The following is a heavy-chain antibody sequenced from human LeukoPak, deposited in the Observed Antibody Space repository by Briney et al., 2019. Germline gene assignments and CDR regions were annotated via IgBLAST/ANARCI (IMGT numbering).Heavy chain of an antibody. V-gene: IGHV3-15*04. J-gene: IGHJ6*02. CDR3: TTDEDWNYARKDV. CDR2: IVSQIDGGTT. D-gene: IGHD1-7*01. Sequence: GGSLRLSCAASGFTFNYAWMSWVRQVPGKGLEWVGQIVSQIDGGTTDYAAPVKGRFTISRDDSESILYLQMNSLKIEDTAVYYCTTDEDWNYARKDVWGQGATVIVSS. CDR1: GFTFNYAW.